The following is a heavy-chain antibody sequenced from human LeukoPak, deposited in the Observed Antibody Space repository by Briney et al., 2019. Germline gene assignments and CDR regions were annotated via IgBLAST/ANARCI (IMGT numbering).Heavy chain of an antibody. CDR3: ASLPDY. J-gene: IGHJ4*02. CDR2: IYYSGST. V-gene: IGHV4-59*01. Sequence: PSETLSLTCTVSSGSISSYYCSCIRHPPGKGLEWIGHIYYSGSTNYNPSLKSRVTISVDTSKNQFSLKLSSVTAADTAVYYCASLPDYWGQGTLVTVSS. D-gene: IGHD2-2*01. CDR1: SGSISSYY.